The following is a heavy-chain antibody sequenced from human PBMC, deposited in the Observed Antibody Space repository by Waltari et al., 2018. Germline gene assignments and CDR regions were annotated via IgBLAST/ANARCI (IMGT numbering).Heavy chain of an antibody. J-gene: IGHJ2*01. CDR1: GFTFSSYS. V-gene: IGHV3-21*01. CDR2: ISSSSSYI. CDR3: ARDPPRVAVAGSTL. D-gene: IGHD6-19*01. Sequence: EVQLVESGGGLVKPGGSLRLSCAASGFTFSSYSMNWVRQAPGKGLEWVSSISSSSSYIYYADSVKGRFTISRDNAKNSLYLQMNSLRAEDTAVYYCARDPPRVAVAGSTLWGRGTLVTVSS.